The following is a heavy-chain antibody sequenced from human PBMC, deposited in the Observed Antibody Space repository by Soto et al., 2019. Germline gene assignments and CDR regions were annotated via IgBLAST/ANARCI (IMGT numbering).Heavy chain of an antibody. CDR2: IIPIFGTA. J-gene: IGHJ4*02. D-gene: IGHD2-21*02. V-gene: IGHV1-69*01. Sequence: QVQLVQSGAEVKKPGSSVKVSCKASGGTFSSYAISWVRQAPGQGLEWMGGIIPIFGTANYAQKFQGRVTITADESTSTAYMELRSLRSEDTAVYYWARGAYCGGDCYSAIDYWGQGTLVTVSS. CDR3: ARGAYCGGDCYSAIDY. CDR1: GGTFSSYA.